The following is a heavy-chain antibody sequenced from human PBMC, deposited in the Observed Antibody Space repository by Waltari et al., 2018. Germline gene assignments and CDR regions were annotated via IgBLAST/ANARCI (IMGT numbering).Heavy chain of an antibody. Sequence: EVQLVQSGAEVKQPGATVKISCKASGSTFTAYYMHWVQQAPGKVLAWMGRVDPEDGETIYAEKFQGRVTITADTSTDTAYMELSSLRSEDTAVYYCATDQYYYDSSGYFHSNDAFDIWGQGTMVTVSS. CDR3: ATDQYYYDSSGYFHSNDAFDI. CDR1: GSTFTAYY. D-gene: IGHD3-22*01. CDR2: VDPEDGET. J-gene: IGHJ3*02. V-gene: IGHV1-69-2*01.